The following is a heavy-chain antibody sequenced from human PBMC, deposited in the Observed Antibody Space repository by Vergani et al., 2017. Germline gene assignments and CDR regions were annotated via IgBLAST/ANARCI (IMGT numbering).Heavy chain of an antibody. J-gene: IGHJ3*02. CDR3: ARDGGAVGATQMDAFDI. CDR2: IIPIFGTA. D-gene: IGHD1-26*01. V-gene: IGHV1-69*01. CDR1: GGTFSSYA. Sequence: QVQLVQSGAEVKKPGSSVKVSCKASGGTFSSYAISWVRQAPGQGLEWMGGIIPIFGTANYAQKFQGRVKITADESTSTAYMELSSLRSEDTAVYYCARDGGAVGATQMDAFDIWGQGTMVTVSS.